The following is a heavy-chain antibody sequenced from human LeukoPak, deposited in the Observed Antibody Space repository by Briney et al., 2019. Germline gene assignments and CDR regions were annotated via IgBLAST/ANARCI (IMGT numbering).Heavy chain of an antibody. D-gene: IGHD1-1*01. CDR3: ARAGDWNDVVDY. J-gene: IGHJ4*02. V-gene: IGHV4-59*01. Sequence: SETLSLTCTVSGGSISSYYWSWIRQAPGKGLEWIGYIYYTGNNNYNPSLKSRATMSVDTSKDEFCLKVKSVTPADTAVYYCARAGDWNDVVDYWGRGTLVTVSS. CDR1: GGSISSYY. CDR2: IYYTGNN.